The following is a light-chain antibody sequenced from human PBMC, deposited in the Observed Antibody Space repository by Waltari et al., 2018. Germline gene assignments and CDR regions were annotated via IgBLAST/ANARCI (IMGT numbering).Light chain of an antibody. CDR2: AAS. V-gene: IGKV3-15*01. J-gene: IGKJ1*01. CDR3: QQYNGWPRT. CDR1: QGVSSN. Sequence: EIVMTQSPATLSVSPGDRATLSCRASQGVSSNLAWYQQHPGQAPRLLIYAASTRATGVPARFSGSGSGTDFTLTISSLQSEDFAVYYCQQYNGWPRTFGQGTKVEI.